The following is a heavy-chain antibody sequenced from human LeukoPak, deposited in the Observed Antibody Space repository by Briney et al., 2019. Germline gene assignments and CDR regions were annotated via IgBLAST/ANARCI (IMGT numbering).Heavy chain of an antibody. CDR1: GFTFSSYA. V-gene: IGHV3-23*01. D-gene: IGHD2-15*01. CDR2: ISGSGGST. Sequence: PGGSLRLSGAASGFTFSSYAMSWVRQAPGKGLEWVSAISGSGGSTYYADSVKGRFTISRDNSKNTLYLQMNSLRAEDTAVYYCAKGGSGHSVGGSCYYDYWGQGTLVTVSS. CDR3: AKGGSGHSVGGSCYYDY. J-gene: IGHJ4*02.